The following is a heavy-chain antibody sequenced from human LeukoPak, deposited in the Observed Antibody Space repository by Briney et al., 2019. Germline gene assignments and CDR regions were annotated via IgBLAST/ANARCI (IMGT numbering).Heavy chain of an antibody. CDR3: ARTGPDYYGSGSYPLHYYGMDF. CDR2: VNVYNGKR. Sequence: ASVKVSCKASGYTFTNYGISWVRQAPGQGLEWMMWVNVYNGKREYAQKFQGRVTLTTDTSTTTAYMELRSLRFDDTAVYYCARTGPDYYGSGSYPLHYYGMDFWGQGTTVTVAS. J-gene: IGHJ6*02. CDR1: GYTFTNYG. V-gene: IGHV1-18*04. D-gene: IGHD3-10*01.